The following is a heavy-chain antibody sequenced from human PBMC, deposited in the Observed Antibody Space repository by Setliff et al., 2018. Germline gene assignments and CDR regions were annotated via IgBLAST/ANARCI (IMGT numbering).Heavy chain of an antibody. CDR1: GFTFSSHW. J-gene: IGHJ4*02. CDR2: INNDGSST. CDR3: ARGRGRSYYDSSGYLYS. V-gene: IGHV3-74*01. D-gene: IGHD3-22*01. Sequence: GGSLRLSCAAAGFTFSSHWMHWVRQAPGKRLMWVSRINNDGSSTTYEDSVKGRFTISRDNAKNSLYLQMNSLRAEDTAVYYCARGRGRSYYDSSGYLYSWGQGTLVTVSS.